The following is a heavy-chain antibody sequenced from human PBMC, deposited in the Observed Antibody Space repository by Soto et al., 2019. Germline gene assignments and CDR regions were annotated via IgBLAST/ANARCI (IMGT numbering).Heavy chain of an antibody. Sequence: EVQLVESGGGLVQPGGSLTLSCAASGFTFSTYWMNWVRQAPGKGLEWVANIKQDGSEKYYVDSVKGRFTISRDNAESTVFLQMNSLRAEDAAVYYCMGGRGWWPEYWGQGTLVTVSS. V-gene: IGHV3-7*05. D-gene: IGHD2-8*02. CDR2: IKQDGSEK. J-gene: IGHJ4*02. CDR1: GFTFSTYW. CDR3: MGGRGWWPEY.